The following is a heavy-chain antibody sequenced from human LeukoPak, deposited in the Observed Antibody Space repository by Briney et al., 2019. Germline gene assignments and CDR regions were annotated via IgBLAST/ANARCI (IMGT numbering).Heavy chain of an antibody. D-gene: IGHD5-24*01. Sequence: PGGSPRLSCADPGLTFISNWISWVREAPGKGLRWVANINQEGSEKYFVDSVKGRFTISRDNAKNSLHMQMNTLRAEDTAVYYCARERDGRFFDYWGQGTLVTVSS. CDR1: GLTFISNW. V-gene: IGHV3-7*01. CDR3: ARERDGRFFDY. J-gene: IGHJ4*02. CDR2: INQEGSEK.